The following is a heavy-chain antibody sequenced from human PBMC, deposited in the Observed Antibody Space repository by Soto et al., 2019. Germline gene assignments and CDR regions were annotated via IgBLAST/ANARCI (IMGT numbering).Heavy chain of an antibody. J-gene: IGHJ6*02. Sequence: QVQLVQSGAEVKKPGSSVKVSCKASGGTFNSYPISWVRQAPGQGLEWMGGIIPILGTANYAQKFQGRVTSTADESTSTAYMELSSLRSEDTALYYCSSLKLMYGYYYGRDVWGQGTTVIVSS. CDR1: GGTFNSYP. CDR2: IIPILGTA. CDR3: SSLKLMYGYYYGRDV. V-gene: IGHV1-69*01. D-gene: IGHD4-17*01.